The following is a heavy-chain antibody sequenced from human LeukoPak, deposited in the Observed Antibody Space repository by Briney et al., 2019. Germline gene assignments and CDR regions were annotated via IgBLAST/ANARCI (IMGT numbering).Heavy chain of an antibody. Sequence: PGGSLRLSCAASGFTFSSYEMNWVRQAPGKGLEWVSAISGSGGSTYYADSVKGRFTITRDNSKNTLYLQMNSLRAEDTAVYYCAKGAKSYYYYMDVWGKGTTVTVSS. CDR3: AKGAKSYYYYMDV. J-gene: IGHJ6*03. V-gene: IGHV3-23*01. CDR1: GFTFSSYE. CDR2: ISGSGGST.